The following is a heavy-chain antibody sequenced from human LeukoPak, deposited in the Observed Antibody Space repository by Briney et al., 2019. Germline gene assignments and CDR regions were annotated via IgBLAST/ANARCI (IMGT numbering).Heavy chain of an antibody. CDR1: GYSFTTYG. J-gene: IGHJ4*02. V-gene: IGHV1-18*01. Sequence: GASVKVSCKASGYSFTTYGMNWVSQAPGQGLEWMGWISAYNGNTNYAQKLQGRVTMTTDTSTSTAYMELRSLRSDDTAVYYCAREGYGPSFDYWGQGTLVTVSS. CDR3: AREGYGPSFDY. CDR2: ISAYNGNT. D-gene: IGHD5-12*01.